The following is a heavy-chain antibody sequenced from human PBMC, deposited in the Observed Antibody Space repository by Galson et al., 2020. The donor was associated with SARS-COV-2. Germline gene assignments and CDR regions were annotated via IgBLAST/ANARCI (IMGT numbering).Heavy chain of an antibody. CDR3: ARGAGPIPLTRGLIIGFDQ. CDR1: GGSITSVGYH. Sequence: ASETLSLTCTVSGGSITSVGYHWSWVRQLPGKGLEWIGNINDSGTTKYNPSLKSRLTISGDTSKNQFSLNLSSVTAADTAVYYCARGAGPIPLTRGLIIGFDQWGQGTLVTVSS. J-gene: IGHJ4*02. V-gene: IGHV4-31*03. CDR2: INDSGTT. D-gene: IGHD3-10*01.